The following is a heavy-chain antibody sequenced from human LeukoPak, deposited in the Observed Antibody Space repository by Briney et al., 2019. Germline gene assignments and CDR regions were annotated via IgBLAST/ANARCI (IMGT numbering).Heavy chain of an antibody. CDR2: IRYDGSNK. J-gene: IGHJ6*03. V-gene: IGHV3-30*02. CDR1: GFTFSSYG. CDR3: AKDVYQLQYYYYMDV. D-gene: IGHD2-2*01. Sequence: GGSLRLSCAASGFTFSSYGMHWVRQAPGKGLEWVAFIRYDGSNKYYAGSVKGRFTISRDNSKNTLYLQMNSLRAEDTAVYYCAKDVYQLQYYYYMDVWGKGTTVTVS.